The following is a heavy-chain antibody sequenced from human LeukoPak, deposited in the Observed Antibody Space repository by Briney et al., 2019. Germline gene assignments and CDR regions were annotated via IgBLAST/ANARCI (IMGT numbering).Heavy chain of an antibody. CDR2: ISSSSSYI. CDR3: ARDPIVVPARPV. Sequence: GGSLRLSCAASGFTFSSYSMNWVRQAPGKGLEWVSSISSSSSYIYYADSVKGRFTISRDNAKNSLYLQMNSLRAEDTAVYYCARDPIVVPARPVWGQGTTVTVSS. D-gene: IGHD2-2*01. J-gene: IGHJ6*02. CDR1: GFTFSSYS. V-gene: IGHV3-21*01.